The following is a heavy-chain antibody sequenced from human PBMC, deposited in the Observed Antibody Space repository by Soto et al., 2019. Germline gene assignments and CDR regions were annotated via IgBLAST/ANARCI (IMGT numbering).Heavy chain of an antibody. CDR1: GGSFSGYY. CDR2: NNHNGST. V-gene: IGHV4-34*01. CDR3: ARGNSSSWYFAYYYYMDV. J-gene: IGHJ6*03. D-gene: IGHD6-13*01. Sequence: SETLSLTCAVYGGSFSGYYWSWIRQPPGKGLEWIGENNHNGSTNYNPSLKSRVTISVDTSKNHFPLKLSSVTAADTAVYYCARGNSSSWYFAYYYYMDVWGKGTTVTVSS.